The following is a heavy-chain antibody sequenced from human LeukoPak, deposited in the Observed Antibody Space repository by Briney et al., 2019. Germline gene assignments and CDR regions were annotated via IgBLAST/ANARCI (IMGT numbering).Heavy chain of an antibody. J-gene: IGHJ4*02. CDR2: ISGSGGST. CDR3: AMGYCSSTSCSLDY. V-gene: IGHV3-23*01. Sequence: GGSLRLSCAASGFTFSSYAMSWVRQAPGKGLEWVSAISGSGGSTYYADSVKGRFTISRDNSKNTLYLQMNSLRAEDTAVYYCAMGYCSSTSCSLDYWGQGTLVTVSS. D-gene: IGHD2-2*01. CDR1: GFTFSSYA.